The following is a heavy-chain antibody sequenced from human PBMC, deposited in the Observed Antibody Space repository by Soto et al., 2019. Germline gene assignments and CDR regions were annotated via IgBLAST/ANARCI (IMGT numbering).Heavy chain of an antibody. V-gene: IGHV6-1*01. CDR3: AREGLSWNYGAFDI. CDR2: TYYRSKWYN. D-gene: IGHD1-7*01. Sequence: SQTLSHTCAISGDSVSSNSAAWNWIRQTPSRGLEWLGRTYYRSKWYNDYAVSVKSRITINPDTSKNQFSLQLNSVTPEDTAVYYCAREGLSWNYGAFDIWGQGTMVTVSS. CDR1: GDSVSSNSAA. J-gene: IGHJ3*02.